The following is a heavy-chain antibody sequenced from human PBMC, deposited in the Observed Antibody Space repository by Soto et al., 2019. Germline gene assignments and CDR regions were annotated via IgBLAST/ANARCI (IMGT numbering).Heavy chain of an antibody. D-gene: IGHD3-22*01. CDR3: ARGPPIVVVRGAEYFQH. CDR2: IIPIFGTA. J-gene: IGHJ1*01. CDR1: GGTFSSYA. V-gene: IGHV1-69*01. Sequence: QVQLVQSGAEVKKPGSSVKVSCKASGGTFSSYAISWVRQAPGQGLEWMGGIIPIFGTANYAQKFQGRVTITADESTSTAYMELSSLRSEDTAVYYCARGPPIVVVRGAEYFQHWGQGTLVTVSS.